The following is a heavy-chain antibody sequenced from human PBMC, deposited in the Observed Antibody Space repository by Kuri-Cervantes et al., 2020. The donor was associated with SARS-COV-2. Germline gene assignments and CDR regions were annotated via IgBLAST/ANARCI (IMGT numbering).Heavy chain of an antibody. Sequence: ASVKVSCKAPESTFPNYDINWVRQATGQGLEWMGWISAYNGNTNYAQKLQGRVTMTTDTSTSTAYMELRSLRSDDTAVYYCARDVGPSQTWFDYWGQGTLVTVSS. V-gene: IGHV1-18*01. CDR3: ARDVGPSQTWFDY. CDR1: ESTFPNYD. CDR2: ISAYNGNT. J-gene: IGHJ4*02.